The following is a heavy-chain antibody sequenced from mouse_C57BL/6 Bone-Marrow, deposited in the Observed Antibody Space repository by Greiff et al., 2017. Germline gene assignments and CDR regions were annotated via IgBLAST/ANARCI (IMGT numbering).Heavy chain of an antibody. V-gene: IGHV1-82*01. Sequence: VQLQQSGPELVKPGASVKISCKASGYAFSSSWMNWVKQRPGKGLEWIGRIYPGDGDTNYNGKFKGKATLTAAKSSSTAYMQLSSLTSEDSAVDFCARTWFAYWGQGTLVTVSA. J-gene: IGHJ3*01. CDR2: IYPGDGDT. CDR1: GYAFSSSW. CDR3: ARTWFAY.